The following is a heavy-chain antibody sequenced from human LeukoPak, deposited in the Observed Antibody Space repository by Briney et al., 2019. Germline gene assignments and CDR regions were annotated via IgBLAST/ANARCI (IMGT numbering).Heavy chain of an antibody. J-gene: IGHJ5*02. Sequence: ASVKVSCKASGYTFTNYAMHWVRQAPGQRLEWMGWINTGNGNTNYAQKLQGRVTMTTDTSTSTAYMELRSLRSDDTAVYYCARDETAYCSSTSCYNSNWFDPWGQGTLVTVSS. CDR1: GYTFTNYA. D-gene: IGHD2-2*02. CDR2: INTGNGNT. V-gene: IGHV1-3*04. CDR3: ARDETAYCSSTSCYNSNWFDP.